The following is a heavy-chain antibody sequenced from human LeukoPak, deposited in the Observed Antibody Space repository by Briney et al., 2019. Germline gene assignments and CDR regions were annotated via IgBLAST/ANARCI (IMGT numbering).Heavy chain of an antibody. D-gene: IGHD3-22*01. CDR3: AINGYYDSSGCYYDY. V-gene: IGHV3-48*02. CDR2: ISSSSSTI. Sequence: QSGGSCTLICAASGFTFSSYGMNWVRQAPGKGLEWVSYISSSSSTIYYADSVKGRFTISRDDAKNSLSLQMNSLRDDDTAVYYCAINGYYDSSGCYYDYWGQRT. J-gene: IGHJ4*01. CDR1: GFTFSSYG.